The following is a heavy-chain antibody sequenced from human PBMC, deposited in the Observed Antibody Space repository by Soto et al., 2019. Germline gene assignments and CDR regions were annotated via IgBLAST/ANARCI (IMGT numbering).Heavy chain of an antibody. J-gene: IGHJ6*02. CDR3: SRFFMLGSDYYGMLG. D-gene: IGHD3-10*02. CDR1: GDSVSSTSAA. V-gene: IGHV6-1*01. Sequence: PSQTLSLTCAISGDSVSSTSAAWNWIRQSTSRGLEWLGRTFYRSKWYYDYAVSVKSRITINPDTSKNQFSLQLNSVTPEDTAVYYCSRFFMLGSDYYGMLGSCPATTFTVSS. CDR2: TFYRSKWYY.